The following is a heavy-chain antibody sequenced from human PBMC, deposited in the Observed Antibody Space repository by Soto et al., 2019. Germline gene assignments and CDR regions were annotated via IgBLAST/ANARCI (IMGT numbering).Heavy chain of an antibody. CDR3: AKDRIGFRTTGYYYMDV. Sequence: EVQLVESGGGLVQPGRSLRLSCAASGFTFDDYAMHWVRQAPGKGLEWVSGISWNSGSIGYVDSVKGRFTISRDNAKNSLYLQMNSLRAEDTALYYCAKDRIGFRTTGYYYMDVWGKGTTVTVSS. CDR1: GFTFDDYA. V-gene: IGHV3-9*01. J-gene: IGHJ6*03. D-gene: IGHD1-1*01. CDR2: ISWNSGSI.